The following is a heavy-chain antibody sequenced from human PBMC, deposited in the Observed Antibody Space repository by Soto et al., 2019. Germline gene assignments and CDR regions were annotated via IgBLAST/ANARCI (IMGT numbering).Heavy chain of an antibody. CDR3: ARGSRGVVVVPAASYYYYYHLDV. CDR1: GYTFTSYD. V-gene: IGHV1-8*01. D-gene: IGHD2-2*01. CDR2: MNPNSGNT. J-gene: IGHJ6*03. Sequence: ASVKVSCKASGYTFTSYDINWVRQATGQGLEWMGWMNPNSGNTGYAQKFQGRVTMTRNTSISTAYMELSSLRSEDTAVYYCARGSRGVVVVPAASYYYYYHLDVWGKGTTVTVS.